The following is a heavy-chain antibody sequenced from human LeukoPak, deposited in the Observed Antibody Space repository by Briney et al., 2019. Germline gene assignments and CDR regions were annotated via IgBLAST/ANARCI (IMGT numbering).Heavy chain of an antibody. CDR3: ARLWPIVGATSFVDC. CDR2: INPSSENT. CDR1: GYTFTRYY. Sequence: ASVKVSCKASGYTFTRYYMSWVRQAPGQGLEWMGMINPSSENTTYAQRFQGRVTMTRDTSTSTVYTELSSLRSEDTAVYYCARLWPIVGATSFVDCWGQGTLVTVSS. D-gene: IGHD1-26*01. V-gene: IGHV1-46*01. J-gene: IGHJ4*02.